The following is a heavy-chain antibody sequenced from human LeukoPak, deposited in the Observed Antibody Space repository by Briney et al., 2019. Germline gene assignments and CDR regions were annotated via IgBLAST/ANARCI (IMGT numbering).Heavy chain of an antibody. D-gene: IGHD1-26*01. J-gene: IGHJ4*02. CDR2: LDPEDGEM. V-gene: IGHV1-24*01. Sequence: ASVKVSCKVSGYALTELSLHWVRQAPGKGLEWMGGLDPEDGEMIYSQKFQGRVTMTEDTSTDIAYMAMSSPTSEDTAVYYCATGRTKWDLLNYWGQGTLVTVSS. CDR3: ATGRTKWDLLNY. CDR1: GYALTELS.